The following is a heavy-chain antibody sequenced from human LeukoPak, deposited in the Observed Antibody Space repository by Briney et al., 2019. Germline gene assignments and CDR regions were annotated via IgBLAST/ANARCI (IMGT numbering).Heavy chain of an antibody. CDR1: GFTFSSYA. Sequence: GGSLRLSCAASGFTFSSYAMNWVRQAPGKGLEWVSGISGSGGSSYYADPVKGRFTISRDNSKNTLYLQMNSLRVEDTAVYYCAQNPYPGYLSPFDYWGQGTLVTVSS. CDR3: AQNPYPGYLSPFDY. D-gene: IGHD3-9*01. CDR2: ISGSGGSS. J-gene: IGHJ4*02. V-gene: IGHV3-23*01.